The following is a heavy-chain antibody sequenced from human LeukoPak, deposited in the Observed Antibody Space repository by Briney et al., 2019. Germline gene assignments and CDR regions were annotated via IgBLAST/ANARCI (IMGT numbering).Heavy chain of an antibody. V-gene: IGHV3-48*03. D-gene: IGHD6-13*01. CDR1: GFIFSSYE. CDR3: ARASFSSSWSYFFDY. CDR2: ISSSGGTI. J-gene: IGHJ4*02. Sequence: PGGSLRLSCGASGFIFSSYEMNWVRQAPGRGLEWVSYISSSGGTIFHADSVKGRFTISRDNAKNSVFLQISSLRVEDTAIYYCARASFSSSWSYFFDYWGQGTLVTVSS.